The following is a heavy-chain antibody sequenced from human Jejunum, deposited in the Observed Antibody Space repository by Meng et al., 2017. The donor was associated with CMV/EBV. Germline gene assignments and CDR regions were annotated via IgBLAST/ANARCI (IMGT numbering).Heavy chain of an antibody. V-gene: IGHV4-61*08. D-gene: IGHD3-9*01. CDR1: DVGVNSGGFY. J-gene: IGHJ4*02. Sequence: DVGVNSGGFYWGWIRQAPGQGLEWIGYVYYTGGTNYNPSVKSRVTISLDTSQNQFSLRLDSVSAADAGIYYCARGKSDYDSNGYYDNWGQGTLVTVSS. CDR3: ARGKSDYDSNGYYDN. CDR2: VYYTGGT.